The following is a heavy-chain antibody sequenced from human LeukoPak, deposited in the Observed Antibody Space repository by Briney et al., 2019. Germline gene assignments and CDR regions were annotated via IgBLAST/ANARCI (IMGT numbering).Heavy chain of an antibody. CDR1: GFTFSSHW. V-gene: IGHV3-74*01. CDR2: IRGDENEI. D-gene: IGHD3-10*01. Sequence: GGXLXXSCEASGFTFSSHWMHWVRQVPGKGLVWVARIRGDENEIDYADSVKGRFTISRDNAKNTLYMQMNSLRVEDTAVYFCARGHVPGSTRHWDFWGQGTLVTVSS. CDR3: ARGHVPGSTRHWDF. J-gene: IGHJ4*02.